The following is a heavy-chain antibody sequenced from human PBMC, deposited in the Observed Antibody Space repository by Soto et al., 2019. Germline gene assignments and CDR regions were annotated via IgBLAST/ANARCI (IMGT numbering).Heavy chain of an antibody. CDR1: GLTFSSYA. CDR2: ISESGSNT. D-gene: IGHD2-2*01. J-gene: IGHJ6*02. Sequence: PWGSLRLSCASSGLTFSSYAMTWVRQAPGKGLEWVSAISESGSNTYYADSVKGRFTISRDNSKNTVYLQMNSLRAEDTAVYYCASRVVPEFSRHLLGVWGQGTTVTDS. CDR3: ASRVVPEFSRHLLGV. V-gene: IGHV3-23*01.